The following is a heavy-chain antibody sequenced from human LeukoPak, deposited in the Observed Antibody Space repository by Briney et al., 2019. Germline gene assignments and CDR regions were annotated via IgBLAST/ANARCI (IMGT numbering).Heavy chain of an antibody. CDR1: GGSISSYY. D-gene: IGHD3-10*01. CDR2: IYTSGST. V-gene: IGHV4-4*09. CDR3: ARGAVRGVIIPLRYGMDV. Sequence: SETLSLTCTVSGGSISSYYWSWIRQPPGKGLEWIGYIYTSGSTNYNPSLKSRVTISVDTSKNQFSLKLSSVTAADTAVYYCARGAVRGVIIPLRYGMDVWGQGTTVTVSS. J-gene: IGHJ6*02.